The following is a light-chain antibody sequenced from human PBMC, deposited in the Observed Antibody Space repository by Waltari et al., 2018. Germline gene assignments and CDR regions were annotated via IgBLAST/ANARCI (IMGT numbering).Light chain of an antibody. CDR2: GAP. Sequence: EIVMTQSPATLSVSPGERATLSCMASQSVSSNLHWYQQKPGQAPRLLIYGAPPRATGIPARFSGSGSGTEFTLTISSLQSEDFAVYYCQQYNNWPPITFGQGTRLEIK. J-gene: IGKJ5*01. CDR1: QSVSSN. CDR3: QQYNNWPPIT. V-gene: IGKV3-15*01.